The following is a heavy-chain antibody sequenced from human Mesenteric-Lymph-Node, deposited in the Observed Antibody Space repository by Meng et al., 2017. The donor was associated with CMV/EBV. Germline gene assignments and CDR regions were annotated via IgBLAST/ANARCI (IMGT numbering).Heavy chain of an antibody. CDR1: GFIFSSYA. Sequence: GESLKISCAASGFIFSSYAMSWVRQAPGKGLEWVSSISGSGDSTYYADSVKGRFTISRDNSKNTLYLQMNSLRVEDTAVYFCAKPLVIEPFKDRWFDPWGQGTLVTVS. J-gene: IGHJ5*02. CDR3: AKPLVIEPFKDRWFDP. V-gene: IGHV3-23*01. D-gene: IGHD2/OR15-2a*01. CDR2: ISGSGDST.